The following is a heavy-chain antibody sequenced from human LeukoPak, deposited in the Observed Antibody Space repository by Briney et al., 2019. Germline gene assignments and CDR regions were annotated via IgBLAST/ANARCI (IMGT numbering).Heavy chain of an antibody. Sequence: PGGSLRLSCAASGFTFSSYEMNWVRQAPGKGLEWVSSISSSSSYIYYADSVKGRFTISRDNAKNSLYLQMNSLRAEDTAVYYCARDLRDYVWGSYRTIRFDAFDIWGQGTMVTVSS. J-gene: IGHJ3*02. CDR3: ARDLRDYVWGSYRTIRFDAFDI. V-gene: IGHV3-21*01. CDR1: GFTFSSYE. D-gene: IGHD3-16*02. CDR2: ISSSSSYI.